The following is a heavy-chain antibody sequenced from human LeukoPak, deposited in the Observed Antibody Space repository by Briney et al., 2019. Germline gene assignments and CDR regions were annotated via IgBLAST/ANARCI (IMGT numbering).Heavy chain of an antibody. CDR3: ARDWIQLSFDY. Sequence: GGSLRLSCAASGFTFSRYSMKWVRQAPGKGLEWVSSMSINSGLIYYADSVKGRFTISRDNAKNSLYLQMNSLRAEDTAVYYCARDWIQLSFDYWGQGTLVTVSS. V-gene: IGHV3-21*01. J-gene: IGHJ4*02. CDR1: GFTFSRYS. D-gene: IGHD5-18*01. CDR2: MSINSGLI.